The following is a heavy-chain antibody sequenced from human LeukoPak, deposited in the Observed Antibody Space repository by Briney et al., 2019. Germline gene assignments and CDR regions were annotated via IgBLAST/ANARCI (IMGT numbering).Heavy chain of an antibody. CDR1: GYTLTELS. D-gene: IGHD3-16*02. CDR2: FDPEDGET. CDR3: ATGGNYVWGSYRHHTPSNYFDY. J-gene: IGHJ4*02. Sequence: ASVKVSCKVSGYTLTELSMHWVRQAPGKGLEWMGGFDPEDGETIYAQKFQGRVTMTEDTSTDTAYMELSSLRSEDTAVYYCATGGNYVWGSYRHHTPSNYFDYWGQGTLVTVSS. V-gene: IGHV1-24*01.